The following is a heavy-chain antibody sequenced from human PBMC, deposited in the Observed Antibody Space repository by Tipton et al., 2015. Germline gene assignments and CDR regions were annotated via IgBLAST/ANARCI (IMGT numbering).Heavy chain of an antibody. J-gene: IGHJ4*02. Sequence: TLSLTCTISGGSVSSGSYYWTWIRQPPGKGLEWIGYIYYSGTTNYNPSLKSRVTMSVDTSKNQFSLKLSSVTAADTAVYYCANLYVDYDYWGQGTLVTVSS. CDR1: GGSVSSGSYY. CDR3: ANLYVDYDY. D-gene: IGHD4-17*01. CDR2: IYYSGTT. V-gene: IGHV4-61*01.